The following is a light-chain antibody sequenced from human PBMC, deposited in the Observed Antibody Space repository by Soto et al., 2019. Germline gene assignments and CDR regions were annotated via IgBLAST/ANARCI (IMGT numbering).Light chain of an antibody. CDR2: DAS. V-gene: IGKV3-20*01. CDR3: QQYGGSPRT. J-gene: IGKJ2*01. CDR1: QNVRTTS. Sequence: DIVLTQSPGTLSLSPGERATLSCRASQNVRTTSLAGYQHKPGQAPRLLFFDASSRATGIPDRFSGSGSGTDFTLTISRLEPEDFAVYYCQQYGGSPRTFGQGTKLEMK.